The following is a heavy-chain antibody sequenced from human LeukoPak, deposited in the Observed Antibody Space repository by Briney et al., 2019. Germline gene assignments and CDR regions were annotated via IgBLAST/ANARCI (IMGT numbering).Heavy chain of an antibody. CDR1: GFTVSSNY. D-gene: IGHD1-26*01. CDR2: IYSSGST. CDR3: ARVRTGGAFDI. V-gene: IGHV3-53*01. Sequence: GGSLRLSCAASGFTVSSNYMSWVRRSPGQGLEWVSVIYSSGSTYYADSVKGRFTISRDNSKNTLYLQMNSLRAEDTAVYYCARVRTGGAFDIWGQGTMVTVSS. J-gene: IGHJ3*02.